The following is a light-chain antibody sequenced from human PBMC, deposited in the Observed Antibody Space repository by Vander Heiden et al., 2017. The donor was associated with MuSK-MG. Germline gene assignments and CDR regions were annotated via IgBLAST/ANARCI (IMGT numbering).Light chain of an antibody. J-gene: IGKJ1*01. Sequence: DIQMTQSPSTLSASVGDRVTITCRASQSISSWLAWYQQKPGKAPKLLIYGASSLESGVPSRFSGSGSGTEFTLTISSLQPDDFTTYYCQHYNSFSQTFGQGTKVEI. CDR2: GAS. CDR3: QHYNSFSQT. V-gene: IGKV1-5*01. CDR1: QSISSW.